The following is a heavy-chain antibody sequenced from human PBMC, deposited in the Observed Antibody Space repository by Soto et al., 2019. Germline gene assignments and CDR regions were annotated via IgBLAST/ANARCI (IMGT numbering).Heavy chain of an antibody. CDR3: ARLSGDYASAFDI. J-gene: IGHJ3*02. V-gene: IGHV5-10-1*01. CDR1: GYSFTSCG. CDR2: IDPSDSYT. D-gene: IGHD4-17*01. Sequence: GESLKISCKGSGYSFTSCGISWVRQMPGKGLEWMGRIDPSDSYTNYSPSFQGHVTISADKSISTAYLQWSSLKASDTAMYYCARLSGDYASAFDIWGQGTMVTVSS.